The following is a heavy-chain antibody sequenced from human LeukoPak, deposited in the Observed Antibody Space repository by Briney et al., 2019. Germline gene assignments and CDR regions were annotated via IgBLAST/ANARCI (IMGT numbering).Heavy chain of an antibody. CDR1: GVTFSSYA. Sequence: GGSLRLSCAASGVTFSSYAMSWVRQAPGKGLEWVSAISGSGGSTYYADSVKGRFTISRDNSKNTLYLQMNSLRAEDTAVYYCAKIPSTYYDFWSGYSRDDYYFDYWGQGTLVTVSS. CDR3: AKIPSTYYDFWSGYSRDDYYFDY. CDR2: ISGSGGST. J-gene: IGHJ4*02. D-gene: IGHD3-3*01. V-gene: IGHV3-23*01.